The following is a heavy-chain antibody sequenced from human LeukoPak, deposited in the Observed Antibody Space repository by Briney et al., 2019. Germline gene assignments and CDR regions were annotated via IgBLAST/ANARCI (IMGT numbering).Heavy chain of an antibody. J-gene: IGHJ4*02. CDR3: ARHHRSGSGGTYFDY. CDR1: GGSFSGYY. CDR2: IHSSGGT. D-gene: IGHD3-22*01. V-gene: IGHV4-4*09. Sequence: SETLSLTCAVYGGSFSGYYWDWIRQPPGKELEWIGYIHSSGGTHYSPSLESRVTLSVDTSKNQFPLQLTSVTAADTAVYYCARHHRSGSGGTYFDYWGQGTLVTVSS.